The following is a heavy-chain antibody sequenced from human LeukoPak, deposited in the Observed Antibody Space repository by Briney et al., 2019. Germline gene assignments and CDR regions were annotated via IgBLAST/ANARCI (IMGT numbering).Heavy chain of an antibody. Sequence: GGSLRLSCAASGFTFSSYAMHWVRQAPGKGLEWVAVISYDGSNKYYADSVKGRFTISRDNSKNTLYLQMNSLRAEDTAVYYCAKEASWYSSGWYDYFDYWGQGTLVTVSS. V-gene: IGHV3-30-3*01. CDR2: ISYDGSNK. D-gene: IGHD6-19*01. CDR1: GFTFSSYA. CDR3: AKEASWYSSGWYDYFDY. J-gene: IGHJ4*02.